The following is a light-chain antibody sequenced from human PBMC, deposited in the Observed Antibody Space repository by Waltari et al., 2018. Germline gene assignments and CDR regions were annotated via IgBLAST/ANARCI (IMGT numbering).Light chain of an antibody. J-gene: IGLJ3*02. V-gene: IGLV4-69*01. Sequence: QLVLTQFPSASASLGASVNLTCTLISGHRNNVIPWLPQRPEKGPRYLMKVNSDGSHNKGDGIPDRFSGSSSGAERYLTISSLQAEDEADYFCQTGGHGTWVFGGGTKLTVL. CDR1: SGHRNNV. CDR2: VNSDGSH. CDR3: QTGGHGTWV.